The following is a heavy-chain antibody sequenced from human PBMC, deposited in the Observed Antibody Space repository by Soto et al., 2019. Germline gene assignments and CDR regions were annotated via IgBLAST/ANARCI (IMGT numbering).Heavy chain of an antibody. CDR3: ANTNYDFWGGLWFDP. V-gene: IGHV4-31*03. CDR2: IYYSGTS. J-gene: IGHJ5*02. D-gene: IGHD3-3*01. Sequence: QVQLQESGPGLVKPSQTLSLTCTVSGGSISSGGYYWSWIRQHPGKGLEWIGYIYYSGTSYYNPSLKSRVTISVDTSTNQFSLNLSSVTAADTAVYYCANTNYDFWGGLWFDPWGQGTLVTVSS. CDR1: GGSISSGGYY.